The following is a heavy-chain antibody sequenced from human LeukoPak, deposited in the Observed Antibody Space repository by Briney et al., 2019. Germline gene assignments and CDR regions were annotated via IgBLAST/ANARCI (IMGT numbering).Heavy chain of an antibody. D-gene: IGHD1-26*01. J-gene: IGHJ6*02. CDR1: GGTFSSYA. CDR2: IIPIFGTA. CDR3: ARRRATPSEYYYYYGMDV. V-gene: IGHV1-69*13. Sequence: SVRVSCKASGGTFSSYAISWVRQAPGQGLEWMGGIIPIFGTANYAQKFQGRVTITADESTSTAYMELSSLRSEDTAVYYCARRRATPSEYYYYYGMDVWGQGTTVTVSS.